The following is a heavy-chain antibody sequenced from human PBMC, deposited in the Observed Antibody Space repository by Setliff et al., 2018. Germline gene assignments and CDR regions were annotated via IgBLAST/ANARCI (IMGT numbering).Heavy chain of an antibody. CDR1: GFTFGDFA. CDR2: IGGRGIST. V-gene: IGHV3-23*01. J-gene: IGHJ6*02. D-gene: IGHD6-13*01. Sequence: PGGSLRLSCAASGFTFGDFAMTWVRQAPGKGLEWVSGIGGRGISTYYADSVKGRFIISRDNSENTLYLQMNSLRAEDTAVYYCARDSGQKLVTYDYYYNGMDVWGQGTTVTVSS. CDR3: ARDSGQKLVTYDYYYNGMDV.